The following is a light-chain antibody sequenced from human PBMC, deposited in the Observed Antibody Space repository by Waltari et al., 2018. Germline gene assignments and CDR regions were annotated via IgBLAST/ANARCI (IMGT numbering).Light chain of an antibody. CDR2: AAS. V-gene: IGKV1-39*01. J-gene: IGKJ4*01. Sequence: EIQMTQSPSSLSASVGDRVTITCRASQSLSSHLHWYQQKPGKAPKLLIYAASSLQSGVPSRFSGSGSGTDFTLTISSLQPEDFATYFCQQTYTAPLTFGGGTKVDI. CDR3: QQTYTAPLT. CDR1: QSLSSH.